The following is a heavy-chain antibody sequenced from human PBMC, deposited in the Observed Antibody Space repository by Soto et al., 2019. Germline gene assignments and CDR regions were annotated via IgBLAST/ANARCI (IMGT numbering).Heavy chain of an antibody. CDR2: IYYSGST. Sequence: TLSLTCTVSGASISSADHYWSWVRQPPEKGLEWIGYIYYSGSTYYSPSLKSRVSISVDTSKNHFSLRVNSVTAADTAVYYCARPLYSSTWYGDFDSWGQGTLVTVSS. D-gene: IGHD6-13*01. CDR1: GASISSADHY. J-gene: IGHJ4*02. V-gene: IGHV4-30-4*01. CDR3: ARPLYSSTWYGDFDS.